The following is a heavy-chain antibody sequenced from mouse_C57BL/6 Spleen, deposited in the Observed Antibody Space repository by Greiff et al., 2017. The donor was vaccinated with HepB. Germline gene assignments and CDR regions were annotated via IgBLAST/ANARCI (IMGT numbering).Heavy chain of an antibody. CDR2: IWSGGST. CDR1: GFSLTSYG. D-gene: IGHD1-1*01. J-gene: IGHJ2*01. CDR3: ARTLTTVVSFDY. V-gene: IGHV2-2*01. Sequence: VKLMESGPGLVQPSQSLSITCTVSGFSLTSYGVHWVRQSPGKGLEWLGVIWSGGSTDYNAAFISRLSISKDNSKSQVFFKMNSLQADDTAIYYCARTLTTVVSFDYGGQGTTLTVSS.